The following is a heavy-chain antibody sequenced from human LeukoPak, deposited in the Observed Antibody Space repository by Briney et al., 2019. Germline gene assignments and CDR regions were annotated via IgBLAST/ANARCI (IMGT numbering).Heavy chain of an antibody. CDR1: GYTFTSYG. D-gene: IGHD3-10*01. V-gene: IGHV1-18*01. Sequence: ASVKVSCKASGYTFTSYGISWVRQAPGQGLEWMGWISAYSGDTNYAQKLQGRVTMTTDTSTSTAYMELRSLRSDDTAVYYCARWFGELLGNWFDPWGQGTLVTVSS. CDR3: ARWFGELLGNWFDP. J-gene: IGHJ5*02. CDR2: ISAYSGDT.